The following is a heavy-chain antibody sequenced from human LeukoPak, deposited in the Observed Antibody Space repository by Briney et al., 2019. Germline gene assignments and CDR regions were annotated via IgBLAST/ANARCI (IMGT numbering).Heavy chain of an antibody. CDR2: INHSGST. J-gene: IGHJ3*02. V-gene: IGHV4-34*01. CDR1: GGSFSGYY. D-gene: IGHD3-22*01. Sequence: PSETLSLTCAVYGGSFSGYYWSWIRQPPGKGLEWIGEINHSGSTNYNPSLKSRVTISVDTSKNQFSLKLSSVTAADTAVYYCARVRRGGVYYDSSGYPGHAFDIWGQGTMVTVSS. CDR3: ARVRRGGVYYDSSGYPGHAFDI.